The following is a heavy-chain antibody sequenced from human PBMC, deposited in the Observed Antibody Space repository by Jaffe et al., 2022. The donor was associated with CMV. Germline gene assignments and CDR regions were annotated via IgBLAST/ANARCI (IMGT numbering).Heavy chain of an antibody. CDR1: GFTFSSYG. J-gene: IGHJ4*02. CDR3: ANDQGESWLLDLPFDY. CDR2: ISYDGSNK. V-gene: IGHV3-30*18. D-gene: IGHD3-3*01. Sequence: QVQLVESGGGVVQPGRSLRLSCAASGFTFSSYGMHWVRQAPGKGLEWVAVISYDGSNKYYADSVKGRFTISRDNSKNTLYLQMNSLRAEDTAVYYCANDQGESWLLDLPFDYWGQGTLVTVSS.